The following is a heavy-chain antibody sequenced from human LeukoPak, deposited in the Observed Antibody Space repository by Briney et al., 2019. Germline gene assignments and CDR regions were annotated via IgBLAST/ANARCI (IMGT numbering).Heavy chain of an antibody. J-gene: IGHJ5*02. D-gene: IGHD4-11*01. Sequence: PGGSLRLSCAASGFTFSSYSMNWVRQAPGKGLEWVSSISSSSSYIYYADSVKGRFTISRDNAKNSLYLQMNSLRAEDTAVYYCARSYSNYVIGWFDPWGQGTLVTVSS. CDR1: GFTFSSYS. CDR2: ISSSSSYI. CDR3: ARSYSNYVIGWFDP. V-gene: IGHV3-21*01.